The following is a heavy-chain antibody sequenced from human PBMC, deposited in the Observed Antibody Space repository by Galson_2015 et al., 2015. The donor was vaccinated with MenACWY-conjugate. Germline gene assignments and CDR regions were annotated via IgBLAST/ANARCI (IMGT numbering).Heavy chain of an antibody. CDR1: GYTFTSYY. CDR2: INPSGGST. CDR3: ARDGGEYSSSSGRYYYYYGMDV. V-gene: IGHV1-46*01. J-gene: IGHJ6*02. Sequence: SVKVSCKASGYTFTSYYMHWVRQAPGQGLEWMGIINPSGGSTSYAQKFQGRVTMTRDTSTSTVYMELSSLRSEDTAVYYCARDGGEYSSSSGRYYYYYGMDVWGQGTTVTVSS. D-gene: IGHD6-6*01.